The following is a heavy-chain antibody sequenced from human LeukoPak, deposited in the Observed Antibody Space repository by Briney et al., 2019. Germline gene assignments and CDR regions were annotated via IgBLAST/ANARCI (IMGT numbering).Heavy chain of an antibody. Sequence: GGSLRLSCAASGFTFSTFAMSWVRQAPGKGLEWVSTISGSGTSTYFADSVKGRFTISRDNSKNTLYLQMNSLRAEDTAVYYCAKDPEQLIGYCSGGTCSLRYWGQGTPVTVSS. V-gene: IGHV3-23*01. CDR3: AKDPEQLIGYCSGGTCSLRY. CDR1: GFTFSTFA. CDR2: ISGSGTST. D-gene: IGHD2-15*01. J-gene: IGHJ4*02.